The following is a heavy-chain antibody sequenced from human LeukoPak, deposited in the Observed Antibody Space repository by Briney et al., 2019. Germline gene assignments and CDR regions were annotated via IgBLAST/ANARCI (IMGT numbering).Heavy chain of an antibody. CDR1: GGSISSGSYY. V-gene: IGHV4-61*02. J-gene: IGHJ4*02. CDR3: ARATPYYFDY. CDR2: VYTSGST. Sequence: SQTLSLTCTVSGGSISSGSYYWTWIRQPAGKGLEWIGRVYTSGSTNYNSSLKSRLTISLDTSKNQVSLKLSSLTAADTAVYFCARATPYYFDYWGQGTLVTVSS.